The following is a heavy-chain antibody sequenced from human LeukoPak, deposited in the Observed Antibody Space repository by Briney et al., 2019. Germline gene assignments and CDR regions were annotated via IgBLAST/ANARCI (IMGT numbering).Heavy chain of an antibody. CDR2: ISVSGNT. D-gene: IGHD2-15*01. V-gene: IGHV3-23*01. CDR3: AKAPVTTCSGAYCYPFDY. J-gene: IGHJ4*02. CDR1: GFTLSSYA. Sequence: GGSLRLSCAASGFTLSSYAMSWVCQAPGKGLEWVSAISVSGNTYHADSVKGRFTISRDSSKNTLYLQMNSLRAGDAAVYYCAKAPVTTCSGAYCYPFDYWSQGTLVTVSS.